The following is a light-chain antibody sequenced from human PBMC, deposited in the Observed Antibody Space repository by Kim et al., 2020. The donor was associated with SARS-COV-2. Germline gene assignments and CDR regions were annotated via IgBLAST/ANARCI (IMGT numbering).Light chain of an antibody. CDR3: QQFGGSPLWT. CDR2: GAS. CDR1: QSVSSTY. Sequence: EIVLTQSPGTLSLSPGERATLSCRASQSVSSTYLAWYQQKPGQAPRLLIYGASSRATGIPDRFSGSGSGTDFTLTISRLEPEDFAVYYCQQFGGSPLWTFGQWTKVEI. V-gene: IGKV3-20*01. J-gene: IGKJ1*01.